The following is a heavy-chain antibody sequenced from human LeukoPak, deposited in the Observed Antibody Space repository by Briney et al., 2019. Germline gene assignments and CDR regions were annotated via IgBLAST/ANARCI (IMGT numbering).Heavy chain of an antibody. CDR2: IRYDGRSK. V-gene: IGHV3-30*02. J-gene: IGHJ4*02. CDR3: AKDQDLYCSGGSCYSTLDY. D-gene: IGHD2-15*01. Sequence: GGSLRLSCAASGFTFSSYWMSWVRQAPGKGLEWVAFIRYDGRSKYYADSVKGRFTISRDNSKNTLYLQMNSLRAEDTAVYYCAKDQDLYCSGGSCYSTLDYWGQGTLVTVSS. CDR1: GFTFSSYW.